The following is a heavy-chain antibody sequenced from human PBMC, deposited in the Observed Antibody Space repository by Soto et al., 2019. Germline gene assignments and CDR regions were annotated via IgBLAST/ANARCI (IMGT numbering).Heavy chain of an antibody. V-gene: IGHV4-38-2*01. CDR2: IYHSGST. CDR1: GYSISGGYY. D-gene: IGHD1-26*01. CDR3: ARGYSGSYFDF. J-gene: IGHJ4*02. Sequence: SETLSLTCAVSGYSISGGYYWGWIRQPPGKGLEWIGSIYHSGSTYFNPSLKSRVTISVDSSKNHLSLKLTSVTAADTAVYFCARGYSGSYFDFWGQGTLVTVSS.